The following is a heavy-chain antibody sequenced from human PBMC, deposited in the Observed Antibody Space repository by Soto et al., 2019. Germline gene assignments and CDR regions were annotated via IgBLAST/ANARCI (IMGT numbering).Heavy chain of an antibody. CDR1: GFTFSNYD. D-gene: IGHD6-13*01. Sequence: EVQLLESGGGLVQPGESLRLSCAVSGFTFSNYDMSWVRQVPGKGLEWVSTICGSGGSTYYADSVKGPFTISRDNSKNTLYVQMNGPRAEDTAVYCCVKQQIRNIRASDYWVQGTLVTVSS. CDR3: VKQQIRNIRASDY. CDR2: ICGSGGST. J-gene: IGHJ4*02. V-gene: IGHV3-23*01.